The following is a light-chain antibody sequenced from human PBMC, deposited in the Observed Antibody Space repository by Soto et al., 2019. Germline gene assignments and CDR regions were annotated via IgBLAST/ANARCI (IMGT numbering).Light chain of an antibody. J-gene: IGKJ2*01. CDR2: KAY. CDR1: QSINNC. CDR3: QQYNSYPHT. Sequence: DIQMTQSPSTLSASVGDRVTITCRASQSINNCLAWYQQRPGTAPNLLIYKAYTLQTGVPSRFSGSASGTEFTLTISSLQPADFATYYCQQYNSYPHTFGQGTKLAIK. V-gene: IGKV1-5*03.